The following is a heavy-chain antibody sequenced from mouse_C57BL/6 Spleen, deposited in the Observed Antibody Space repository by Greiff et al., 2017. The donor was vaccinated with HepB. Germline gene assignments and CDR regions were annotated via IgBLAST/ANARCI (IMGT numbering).Heavy chain of an antibody. V-gene: IGHV1-54*01. Sequence: VQLQQSGAELVRPGTSVKVSCKASGYAFTNYLIEWVKQRPGQGLEWIRVINPGSGGTNYNEKFKGKATLTADKSSSTAYMQLSSLTSEDSAVYVCARSWEYDGEDFDYWGQGTTLTVSS. J-gene: IGHJ2*01. CDR3: ARSWEYDGEDFDY. CDR1: GYAFTNYL. CDR2: INPGSGGT. D-gene: IGHD2-14*01.